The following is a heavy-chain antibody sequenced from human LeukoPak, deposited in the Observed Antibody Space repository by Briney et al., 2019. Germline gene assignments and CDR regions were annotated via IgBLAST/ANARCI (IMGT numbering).Heavy chain of an antibody. CDR2: IYYTGST. V-gene: IGHV4-59*01. Sequence: SETLSHTRPGTLGSHSSYYWSCLRPTPGKALQWIGCIYYTGSTNYNPSLKSRVFISVDTSRNQFSLRLISVTAADTAIYYCARVEGSYYSPLFDFWGRGTLVTVSS. J-gene: IGHJ4*02. CDR1: LGSHSSYY. D-gene: IGHD1-26*01. CDR3: ARVEGSYYSPLFDF.